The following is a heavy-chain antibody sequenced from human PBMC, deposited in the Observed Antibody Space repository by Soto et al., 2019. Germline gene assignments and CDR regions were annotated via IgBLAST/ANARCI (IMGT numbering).Heavy chain of an antibody. V-gene: IGHV1-8*02. CDR1: GYTFTSYG. J-gene: IGHJ3*01. D-gene: IGHD2-15*01. Sequence: ASVKVSCKASGYTFTSYGISWVRQAPGQGLEWMGWISAYSGNTGYAQKFQGRVTMTRNTSISTAYMELSSLRSEDTAVYYCARVGGSCYGDWGQGTMVTVSS. CDR3: ARVGGSCYGD. CDR2: ISAYSGNT.